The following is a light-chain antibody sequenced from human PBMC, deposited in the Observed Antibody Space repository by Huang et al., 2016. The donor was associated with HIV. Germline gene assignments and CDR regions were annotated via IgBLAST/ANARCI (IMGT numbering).Light chain of an antibody. CDR2: GAS. CDR3: QQLNTYPLT. V-gene: IGKV1-9*01. CDR1: QGVRNY. J-gene: IGKJ4*01. Sequence: IPVNQAPSPLSATVGDKVTITCRASQGVRNYLAWYQQKPGKAPKLLIYGASTLQSGVPSRFSGSGSGTDFTLAISSLQPEDSATYYCQQLNTYPLTCGGGTKVEIK.